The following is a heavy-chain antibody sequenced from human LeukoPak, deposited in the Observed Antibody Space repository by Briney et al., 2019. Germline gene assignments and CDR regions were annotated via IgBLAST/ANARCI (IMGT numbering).Heavy chain of an antibody. J-gene: IGHJ5*02. Sequence: PSQTLSLTCTVSGGSISSGGYYWSWIRQHPGKGLEWIGYIYYSGSTYYNPSLKSRVTISVDTSKNQFSMKLSSVTAADTAVYYCAREFGWPEYSSAVLRYFDWLPGKGKGGENWFDPWGQGTLVTVSS. V-gene: IGHV4-31*03. CDR1: GGSISSGGYY. CDR3: AREFGWPEYSSAVLRYFDWLPGKGKGGENWFDP. D-gene: IGHD3-9*01. CDR2: IYYSGST.